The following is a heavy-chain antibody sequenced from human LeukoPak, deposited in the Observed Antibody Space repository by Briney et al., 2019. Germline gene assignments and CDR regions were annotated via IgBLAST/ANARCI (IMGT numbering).Heavy chain of an antibody. Sequence: SETLSLTCTVSGGSISSYYWSWIRQPPGKGLEWIGYIYYSGSTNYNPSLKSRVTISVDTSKNQFSLKLSSVTAADTAVYYCARSLIAVAGYFDYWGQGTLVTVCS. D-gene: IGHD6-19*01. J-gene: IGHJ4*02. CDR1: GGSISSYY. V-gene: IGHV4-59*01. CDR2: IYYSGST. CDR3: ARSLIAVAGYFDY.